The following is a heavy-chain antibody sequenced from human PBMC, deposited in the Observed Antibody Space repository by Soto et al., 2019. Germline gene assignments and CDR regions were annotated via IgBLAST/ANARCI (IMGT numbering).Heavy chain of an antibody. J-gene: IGHJ6*02. Sequence: SVKVCCKASGDTFSSYAISWLLQSPGQGLELMGGIIPIFGTANYAQKFQGRVTITADESTSTAYMELSSLRSEDTAVYYCARDGSGYRSRASPMDVWGQGTTVTVSS. CDR3: ARDGSGYRSRASPMDV. D-gene: IGHD3-22*01. CDR2: IIPIFGTA. CDR1: GDTFSSYA. V-gene: IGHV1-69*13.